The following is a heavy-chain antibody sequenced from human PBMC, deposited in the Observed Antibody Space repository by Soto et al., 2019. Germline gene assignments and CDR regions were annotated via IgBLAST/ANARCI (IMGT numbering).Heavy chain of an antibody. CDR1: GFSFTTYG. CDR2: IWYDGSNQ. Sequence: QVQLVESGGGVVQPGRSLRLSCVASGFSFTTYGLHWVRQAPGKGLEWVAVIWYDGSNQYYADSVKGRFTISRDNSKNILDLEMKSMRVEDTAVYYCVKDHCGGDCYSDPYFDYWGQGTLVTVSS. J-gene: IGHJ4*02. CDR3: VKDHCGGDCYSDPYFDY. V-gene: IGHV3-33*06. D-gene: IGHD2-21*02.